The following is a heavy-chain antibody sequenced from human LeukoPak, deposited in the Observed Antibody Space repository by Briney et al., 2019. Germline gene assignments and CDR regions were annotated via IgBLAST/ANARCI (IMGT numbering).Heavy chain of an antibody. J-gene: IGHJ1*01. CDR2: IYHSGST. CDR3: ARGYYYDSSQH. Sequence: SETLSLTCTVSGYSISSGYYWGWIRQPPGKGLEWIGSIYHSGSTYYNPSLKSRVTMSVDTSKNQFSLKLSSVTAADTAVYYCARGYYYDSSQHWGQGTLVTVSS. V-gene: IGHV4-38-2*02. CDR1: GYSISSGYY. D-gene: IGHD3-22*01.